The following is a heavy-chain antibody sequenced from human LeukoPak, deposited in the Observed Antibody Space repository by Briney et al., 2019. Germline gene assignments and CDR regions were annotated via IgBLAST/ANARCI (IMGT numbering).Heavy chain of an antibody. CDR3: ARDSRGYPY. Sequence: GGSLRLSCAASGFTFSSYGMHWVRQAPGKGLEWVALIWYDGSNKYYAASVKGRFTISRDNAKNSLYLEMNSLRAEDMGVYYCARDSRGYPYWGQGTLVTVSS. CDR1: GFTFSSYG. J-gene: IGHJ4*02. CDR2: IWYDGSNK. V-gene: IGHV3-33*01. D-gene: IGHD3-22*01.